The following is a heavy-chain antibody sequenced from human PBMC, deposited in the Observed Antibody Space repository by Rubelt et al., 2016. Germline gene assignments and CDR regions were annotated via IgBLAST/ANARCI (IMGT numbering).Heavy chain of an antibody. Sequence: QITLKESGPTLVKPTQTLTLTCAFSGFSLSTSGVGVGWIRQPPGKALEWLALIYSNDAKRYSPALKNRLTITKESSRNQVVVTMTNMDPGDTATYYCAHRARGMSDLYFFDYWGRGTLVTV. CDR3: AHRARGMSDLYFFDY. J-gene: IGHJ4*02. CDR2: IYSNDAK. CDR1: GFSLSTSGVG. D-gene: IGHD1-14*01. V-gene: IGHV2-5*01.